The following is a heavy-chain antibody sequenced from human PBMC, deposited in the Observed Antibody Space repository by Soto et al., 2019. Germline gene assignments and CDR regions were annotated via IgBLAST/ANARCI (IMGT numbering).Heavy chain of an antibody. Sequence: GGSLRLSCAASGFTFSSYAMSWVRQAPGKGLEWVSAISGSGGSTYYADSVKGRFTISRDNSKNTLYLQMNSLRAEDTAVYYCAKVGGAGVIVDYYFDYWGQGTLVTVSS. CDR1: GFTFSSYA. V-gene: IGHV3-23*01. D-gene: IGHD3-22*01. CDR2: ISGSGGST. CDR3: AKVGGAGVIVDYYFDY. J-gene: IGHJ4*02.